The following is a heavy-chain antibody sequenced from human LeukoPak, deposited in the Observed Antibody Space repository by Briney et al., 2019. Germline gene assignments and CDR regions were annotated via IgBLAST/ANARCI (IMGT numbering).Heavy chain of an antibody. J-gene: IGHJ4*02. CDR1: GFTFDDYA. D-gene: IGHD3-22*01. CDR3: AKVGRYYYDSSGYSTDYFDY. CDR2: ISWNSGSI. V-gene: IGHV3-9*01. Sequence: GGSLRLSCAASGFTFDDYAMHWVRQAPGKGLEWVSGISWNSGSIGYADSVKGRFTISRDNAKNSLYLQMNSLRAEDTALYYCAKVGRYYYDSSGYSTDYFDYWGQGTLVTVSS.